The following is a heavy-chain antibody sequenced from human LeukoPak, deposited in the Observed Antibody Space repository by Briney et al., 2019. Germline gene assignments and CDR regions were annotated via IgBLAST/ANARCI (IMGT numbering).Heavy chain of an antibody. CDR2: MNPNSGNT. J-gene: IGHJ6*04. V-gene: IGHV1-8*01. CDR3: ARAPKLKRGYSYGLNV. Sequence: ASVKVSCKASGYTFTSYDINWVRQATGQGLEWMGWMNPNSGNTDYAQKFQGRVTMTRNTSISTAYMELSSLRSEDTAVYYCARAPKLKRGYSYGLNVWGKGTTVTVSS. CDR1: GYTFTSYD. D-gene: IGHD5-18*01.